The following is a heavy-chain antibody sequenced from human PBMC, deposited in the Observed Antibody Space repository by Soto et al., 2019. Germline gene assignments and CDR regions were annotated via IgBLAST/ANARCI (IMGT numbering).Heavy chain of an antibody. D-gene: IGHD3-10*01. CDR1: GYTFTSHG. Sequence: QVQLVQSGAEVKKPGASVKVSCKTSGYTFTSHGISWVRQAPGQGLEWMGWISPYNGDTNYAQKLQGRVSVHTDSSPRTAYMELRSLRSEDTAVYYSARMVRGSTVGYYYYMDVWGKGTTVTVSS. CDR3: ARMVRGSTVGYYYYMDV. CDR2: ISPYNGDT. J-gene: IGHJ6*03. V-gene: IGHV1-18*01.